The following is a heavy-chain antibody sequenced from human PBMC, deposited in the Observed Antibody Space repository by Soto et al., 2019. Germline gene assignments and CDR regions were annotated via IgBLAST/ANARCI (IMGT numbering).Heavy chain of an antibody. J-gene: IGHJ5*02. V-gene: IGHV1-18*01. Sequence: GASVKVSCKASGYTFTSYGISWVRQAPGQGLEWMGWISAYNGNTNYAQKLQGRVTMTTDTSTSTAYMELRSLRSDDTAVYYCARGGVLLWFGGHNWFDPWGQGTLVTVSS. D-gene: IGHD3-10*01. CDR3: ARGGVLLWFGGHNWFDP. CDR1: GYTFTSYG. CDR2: ISAYNGNT.